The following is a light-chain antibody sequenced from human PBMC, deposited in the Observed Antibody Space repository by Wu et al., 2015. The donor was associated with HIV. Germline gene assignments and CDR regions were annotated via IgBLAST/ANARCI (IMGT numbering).Light chain of an antibody. J-gene: IGKJ5*01. CDR1: QSISNTY. V-gene: IGKV3-20*01. CDR3: QQYGGSPPVT. Sequence: EIVLTQSPATLSLSPGERATLSCRAGQSISNTYLAWYQQKPGQAPRLLIYGASTRAIGIPDRFSGSGSGTDFTLTISRLEPEDSAVYYCQQYGGSPPVTFGQGTRLDIK. CDR2: GAS.